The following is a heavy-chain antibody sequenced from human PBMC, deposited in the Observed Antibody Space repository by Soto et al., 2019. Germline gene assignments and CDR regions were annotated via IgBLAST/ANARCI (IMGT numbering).Heavy chain of an antibody. D-gene: IGHD5-18*01. J-gene: IGHJ3*01. Sequence: SETLSLTCSVSGAVVTSGENYWSWVRQPPGKGLEWLGYIYDSGVTSYTPALKSRVTLSLDRPNNKVSLKLRSVTAADTAVYFCVRDLAHGYTGNVCGHGTLVTVS. V-gene: IGHV4-30-4*08. CDR1: GAVVTSGENY. CDR2: IYDSGVT. CDR3: VRDLAHGYTGNV.